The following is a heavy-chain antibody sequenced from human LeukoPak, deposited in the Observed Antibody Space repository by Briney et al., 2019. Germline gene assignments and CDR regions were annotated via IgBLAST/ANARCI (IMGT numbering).Heavy chain of an antibody. CDR3: ARGGATRGRFEN. CDR2: MKEDGNVI. Sequence: GGSLRLSCAASGFPFNVQTMSWVRQAPGKGLDWVASMKEDGNVIYYVDSVKGRFTISRDNSKNSLYLQMNSLRAEDTAVYYCARGGATRGRFENWGQGNLVTVSS. J-gene: IGHJ4*02. D-gene: IGHD1-26*01. V-gene: IGHV3-7*01. CDR1: GFPFNVQT.